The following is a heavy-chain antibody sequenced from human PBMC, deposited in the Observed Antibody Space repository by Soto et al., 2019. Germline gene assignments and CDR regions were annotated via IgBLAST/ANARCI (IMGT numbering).Heavy chain of an antibody. Sequence: SLRLSCAASGFTVSSNYMSWVRQAPGKGLEWVAHINSGSSTINYADSVKGRFTISRDNSKNTLYLQMNSLRAEDTAVYYCANPMHYCSGGSCYPHFWGQGTLVTVSS. V-gene: IGHV3-48*01. CDR1: GFTVSSNY. D-gene: IGHD2-15*01. J-gene: IGHJ4*02. CDR3: ANPMHYCSGGSCYPHF. CDR2: INSGSSTI.